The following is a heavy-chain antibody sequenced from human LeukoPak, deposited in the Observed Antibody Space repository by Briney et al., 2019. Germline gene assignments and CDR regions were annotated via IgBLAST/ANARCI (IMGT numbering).Heavy chain of an antibody. CDR3: ARTIAAARKFDP. V-gene: IGHV4-34*01. D-gene: IGHD6-13*01. CDR1: GGSFSGYY. CDR2: INHSGST. Sequence: SETLSLTCAVYGGSFSGYYWSWIRQPPGKGLEWIGEINHSGSTNYNPSLKSRVTISVDTSKNQFSLKLSSVTAADTAVYYCARTIAAARKFDPWGQGALVTVSS. J-gene: IGHJ5*02.